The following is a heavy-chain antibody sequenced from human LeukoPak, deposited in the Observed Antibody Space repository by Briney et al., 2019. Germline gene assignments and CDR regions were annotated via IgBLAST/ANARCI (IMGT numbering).Heavy chain of an antibody. CDR1: GYTFTGYY. CDR2: INPNSGGT. CDR3: ARGGRVVPAAKNWFDP. Sequence: ASVKVSCTASGYTFTGYYMHWVRQAPGQGLEWMGWINPNSGGTNYAQKFQGRVTMTRDTSISTAYMELSRLRSDDTAVYYCARGGRVVPAAKNWFDPWGQGTLVTVSS. D-gene: IGHD2-2*01. J-gene: IGHJ5*02. V-gene: IGHV1-2*02.